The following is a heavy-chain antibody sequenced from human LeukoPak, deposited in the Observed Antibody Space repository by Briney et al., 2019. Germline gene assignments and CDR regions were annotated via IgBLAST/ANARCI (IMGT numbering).Heavy chain of an antibody. CDR3: AKDNGLLWFGEPFDY. CDR1: GFTFSSYS. Sequence: GGSLRLSCAASGFTFSSYSMNWVRQAPGKGLEWVSSISSSSSYIYYADSVKGRFTISRDNAKNSLYLQMNGLRAEDTAVYYCAKDNGLLWFGEPFDYWGQGTLVTVSS. CDR2: ISSSSSYI. V-gene: IGHV3-21*01. J-gene: IGHJ4*02. D-gene: IGHD3-10*01.